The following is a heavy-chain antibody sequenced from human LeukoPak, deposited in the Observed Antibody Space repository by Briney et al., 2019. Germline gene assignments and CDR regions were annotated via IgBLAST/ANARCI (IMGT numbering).Heavy chain of an antibody. CDR3: ARGDSSGWYGSIWFDP. V-gene: IGHV4-59*01. J-gene: IGHJ5*02. Sequence: PSETLSLTCTVSGGSISSYYWSWIRQPPGKGLEWIGYIYYSGSTNYNPSLKSRVTISVDTSKNQFSLKLSSVTAADTAVYYCARGDSSGWYGSIWFDPWGQGTLVTVPS. CDR1: GGSISSYY. CDR2: IYYSGST. D-gene: IGHD6-19*01.